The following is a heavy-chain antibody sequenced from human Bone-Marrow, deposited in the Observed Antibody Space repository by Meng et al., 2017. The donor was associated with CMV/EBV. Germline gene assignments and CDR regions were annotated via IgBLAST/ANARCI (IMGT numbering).Heavy chain of an antibody. D-gene: IGHD3-3*01. Sequence: GESLKISCVPSGFSFRNNWMHWVRQAPRRGLVWVSRINGDGSIREYADSVKGRLTISRDNAKDTLYLQMNSLRVEDTAVYYCVREMWSNDVWGRGTMVTVSS. CDR2: INGDGSIR. V-gene: IGHV3-74*03. CDR3: VREMWSNDV. J-gene: IGHJ3*01. CDR1: GFSFRNNW.